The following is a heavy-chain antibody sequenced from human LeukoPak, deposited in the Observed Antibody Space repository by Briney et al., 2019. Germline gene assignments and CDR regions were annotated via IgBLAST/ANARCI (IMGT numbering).Heavy chain of an antibody. J-gene: IGHJ4*02. CDR3: AISTHGDLGSWDY. D-gene: IGHD4-17*01. V-gene: IGHV1-8*03. CDR2: MNPNSGNT. Sequence: ASVKVSCKASGYTFTSYDINWVRQATGQGLEWMGWMNPNSGNTGYAQKFQGRVTITRNTSISTAYMELSSLRSEDTAVYYCAISTHGDLGSWDYWGQGTLVTVSS. CDR1: GYTFTSYD.